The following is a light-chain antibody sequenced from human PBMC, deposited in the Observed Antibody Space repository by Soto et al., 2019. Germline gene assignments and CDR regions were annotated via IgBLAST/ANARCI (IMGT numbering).Light chain of an antibody. CDR1: QSVSNH. CDR2: VAS. V-gene: IGKV3-20*01. CDR3: QQYGGSPQT. Sequence: ESLLTQSPGTLSLSPGERATLSCRASQSVSNHLAWYQQKPGQAPRLLIYVASSRATGIPDRFSGSGSGTDFTLTISRLEPEDFAVYYCQQYGGSPQTFGQGTKVDIK. J-gene: IGKJ1*01.